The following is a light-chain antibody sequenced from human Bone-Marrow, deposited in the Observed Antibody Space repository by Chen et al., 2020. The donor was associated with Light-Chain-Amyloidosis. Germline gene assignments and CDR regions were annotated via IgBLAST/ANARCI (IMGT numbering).Light chain of an antibody. CDR1: QRVSSY. V-gene: IGKV3-11*01. CDR2: DAS. CDR3: QQRSNWLA. J-gene: IGKJ4*01. Sequence: EIVLSQSPATLSFSPGERDTLSCRASQRVSSYLARYQQKPGQAPRLLIYDASNRATGIPARFSGSWSGTDFTLTISSLEPEEYADYYCQQRSNWLAVGGGTKVEIK.